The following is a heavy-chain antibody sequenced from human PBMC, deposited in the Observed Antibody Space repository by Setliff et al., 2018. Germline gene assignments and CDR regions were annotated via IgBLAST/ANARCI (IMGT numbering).Heavy chain of an antibody. V-gene: IGHV4-59*08. Sequence: SETLSLTCSVSGDSIFDNYWSWIRQSPGRGLEWIAYISYTGSTNYNPSLKSRVTISADTSKNQFSVRLNSVTAADTAVYYCARHWDFCGGNCPHNSIDYWGRGALVTVSS. CDR1: GDSIFDNY. CDR2: ISYTGST. CDR3: ARHWDFCGGNCPHNSIDY. D-gene: IGHD2-21*02. J-gene: IGHJ4*02.